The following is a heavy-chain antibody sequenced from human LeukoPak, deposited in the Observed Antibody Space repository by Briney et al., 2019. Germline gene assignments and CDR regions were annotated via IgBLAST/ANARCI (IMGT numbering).Heavy chain of an antibody. V-gene: IGHV3-21*01. D-gene: IGHD2-2*02. CDR1: GFTFSSYS. CDR3: ARSVDIVVVPAAIPADY. J-gene: IGHJ4*02. Sequence: PGGSLRLSCAASGFTFSSYSMNWVRQAPGKGLEWVSSISSSSSYIYYADSVKGRFTISRDNAKNSLYLQMNSLRAEDTAVYYCARSVDIVVVPAAIPADYWGQGTLVTVSS. CDR2: ISSSSSYI.